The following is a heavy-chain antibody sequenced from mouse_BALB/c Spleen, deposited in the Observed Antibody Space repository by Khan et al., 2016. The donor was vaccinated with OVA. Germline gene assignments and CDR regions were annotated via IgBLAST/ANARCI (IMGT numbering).Heavy chain of an antibody. D-gene: IGHD1-2*01. Sequence: QVRLQQSGAELARPGASVKLSCKASGYTFTDYYINWVKQRTGQGLEWIGELYPGSGNTYYNEKFKGKATMTAAKSSSTAYMQLRSLTYEDSAVFYCARRNYFGYTFADWGQGTLVTVSA. J-gene: IGHJ3*01. CDR1: GYTFTDYY. V-gene: IGHV1-77*01. CDR2: LYPGSGNT. CDR3: ARRNYFGYTFAD.